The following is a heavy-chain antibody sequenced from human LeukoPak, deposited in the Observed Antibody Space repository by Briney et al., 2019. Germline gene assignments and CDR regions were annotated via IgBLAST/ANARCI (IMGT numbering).Heavy chain of an antibody. Sequence: GGSLRLSCAASGFTFSSYSMNWVRQAPGKGLEWVSSISSSSYIYYADSVKGRFTISRDNAKNSLYLQMNSLRAEDTAVYYCASIHDSSGYSWYFDLWGRGTLVTVSS. CDR1: GFTFSSYS. CDR2: ISSSSYI. D-gene: IGHD3-22*01. V-gene: IGHV3-21*01. J-gene: IGHJ2*01. CDR3: ASIHDSSGYSWYFDL.